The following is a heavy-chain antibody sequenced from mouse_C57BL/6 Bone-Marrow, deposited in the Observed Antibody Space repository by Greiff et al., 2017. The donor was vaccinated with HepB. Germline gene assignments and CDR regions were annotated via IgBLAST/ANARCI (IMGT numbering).Heavy chain of an antibody. J-gene: IGHJ1*03. CDR3: ERREDRRRYWYFDV. CDR2: FYPGSGSM. V-gene: IGHV1-62-2*01. Sequence: VQPKESGAELVKPGASVKLSCKASGYTFPEYTIHWVKQRSGQGLEGIGWFYPGSGSMKYNEKFKDKATLTADKSPSTVYMELSRLTSEDSAVYCCERREDRRRYWYFDVWGTGTTVTVSS. CDR1: GYTFPEYT.